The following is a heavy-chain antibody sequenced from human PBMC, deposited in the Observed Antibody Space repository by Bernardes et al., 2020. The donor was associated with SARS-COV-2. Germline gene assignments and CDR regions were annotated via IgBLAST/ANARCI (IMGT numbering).Heavy chain of an antibody. CDR2: INTDTASP. CDR1: GYTFTDFA. J-gene: IGHJ5*02. V-gene: IGHV7-4-1*02. Sequence: ASVKVSCKTSGYTFTDFAINWVRQAPGQGLERLGWINTDTASPTYDPDFTGRFVFSLDTSLSTAYLQITGLKPEDTGRYYCARRAGTDYESSWFDPWGPGTLVTVSS. CDR3: ARRAGTDYESSWFDP. D-gene: IGHD4-17*01.